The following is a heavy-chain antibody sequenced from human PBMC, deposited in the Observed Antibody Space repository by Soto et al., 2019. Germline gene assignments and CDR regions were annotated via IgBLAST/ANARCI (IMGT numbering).Heavy chain of an antibody. CDR3: ARDKTGYYDSSVYSRGLDY. CDR2: IIPIFGTP. V-gene: IGHV1-69*13. CDR1: GGTFSSYA. J-gene: IGHJ4*02. Sequence: SVKVSCKASGGTFSSYAISWVRQAPGQGLEWMGGIIPIFGTPNYAQKFQGRVTITADVSTSTAYMELSSLRSEDAAVYYCARDKTGYYDSSVYSRGLDYWGQGTLVTSPQ. D-gene: IGHD3-22*01.